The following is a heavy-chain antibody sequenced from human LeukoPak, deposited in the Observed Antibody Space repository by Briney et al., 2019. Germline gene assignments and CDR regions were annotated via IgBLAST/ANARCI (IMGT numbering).Heavy chain of an antibody. CDR2: IYYSGST. CDR3: ARGTGVDFDY. D-gene: IGHD1-1*01. V-gene: IGHV4-59*01. J-gene: IGHJ4*02. Sequence: SETLSLTCTVSGGSISSYYWSWIRQPPGKGLEWIGYIYYSGSTNYNPSLKSRVTISVDTSKDQSSLKLSSVTAADTAVYYCARGTGVDFDYWGQGTLVTVSS. CDR1: GGSISSYY.